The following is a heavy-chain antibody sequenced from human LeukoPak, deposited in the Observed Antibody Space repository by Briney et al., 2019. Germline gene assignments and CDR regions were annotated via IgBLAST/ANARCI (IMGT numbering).Heavy chain of an antibody. Sequence: SVKVSCKASGGTFSSYTISWVRQAPGQGLEWMGRIIPILGIANYAQKFQGRVTITADKSTSTAYMELSSLRSEDTAVYYCAREKRESYASYYYYYYMDVWGKGTTVTVSS. D-gene: IGHD3-10*01. CDR1: GGTFSSYT. V-gene: IGHV1-69*04. CDR2: IIPILGIA. J-gene: IGHJ6*03. CDR3: AREKRESYASYYYYYYMDV.